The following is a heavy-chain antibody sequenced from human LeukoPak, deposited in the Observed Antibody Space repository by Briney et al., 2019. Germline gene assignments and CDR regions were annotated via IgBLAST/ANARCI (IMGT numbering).Heavy chain of an antibody. V-gene: IGHV3-23*01. CDR1: GFSLSTYA. J-gene: IGHJ4*02. D-gene: IGHD3-16*01. Sequence: PGVSLRLPCAASGFSLSTYAMNWFRQAPGKGLRWVSTISGSGGSTYYADSVKGRFTISRDNSKNTLYLQMNSLRAEDTAVYYCAKDGGFGVGYFDYWGQGILVTVSS. CDR3: AKDGGFGVGYFDY. CDR2: ISGSGGST.